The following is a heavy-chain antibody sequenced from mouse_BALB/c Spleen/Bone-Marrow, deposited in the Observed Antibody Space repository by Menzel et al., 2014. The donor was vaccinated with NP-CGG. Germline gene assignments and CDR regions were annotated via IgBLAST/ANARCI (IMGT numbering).Heavy chain of an antibody. V-gene: IGHV5-17*02. D-gene: IGHD2-4*01. CDR1: GFTFSSFG. CDR3: ARKGAMITHYYAMDY. J-gene: IGHJ4*01. CDR2: ISNGSSTI. Sequence: EVQLVESGGGLVQPGGSRKPSCAASGFTFSSFGMHWVRQAPEKGLEWVAYISNGSSTIYYADTVKGRFTISRDNPKNTLFLQMTSLSSEDTAMYYCARKGAMITHYYAMDYWGQGTSVTVSS.